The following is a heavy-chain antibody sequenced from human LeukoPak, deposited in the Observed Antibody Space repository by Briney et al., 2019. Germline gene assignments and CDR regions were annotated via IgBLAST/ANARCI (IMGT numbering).Heavy chain of an antibody. CDR1: GYSISSGYY. J-gene: IGHJ4*02. V-gene: IGHV4-38-2*02. D-gene: IGHD2-8*01. CDR2: IYHSGST. CDR3: ARADIVLMAYFDY. Sequence: SETLSLTCTVSGYSISSGYYWGWIRQPPGKGLEWIGSIYHSGSTYYNPSLKSLVTISVDTSKNQFSLKLSSVTAADTAVYYCARADIVLMAYFDYWGQGTLVTVSS.